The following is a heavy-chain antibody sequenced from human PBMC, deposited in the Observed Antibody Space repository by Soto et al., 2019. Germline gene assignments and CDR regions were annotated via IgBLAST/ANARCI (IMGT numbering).Heavy chain of an antibody. CDR1: GYTFTSYD. CDR2: MNPNSGNT. Sequence: KASGYTFTSYDINWVRQATGQGLEWMGWMNPNSGNTGYAQKFQGRVTMTRNTSISTAYMELSSLRSEDTAVYYCARANYDVWGSAQNWYDYWGQGTLVTVSS. CDR3: ARANYDVWGSAQNWYDY. J-gene: IGHJ5*01. V-gene: IGHV1-8*01. D-gene: IGHD3-3*01.